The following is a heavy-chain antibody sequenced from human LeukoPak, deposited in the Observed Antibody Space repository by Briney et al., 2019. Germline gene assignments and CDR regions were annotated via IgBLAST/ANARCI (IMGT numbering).Heavy chain of an antibody. Sequence: GSLRLSCAASGFTFSTYAMSWVRQIPGKGLEWIGEIYHSGSTNYNPSLKSRVTISVDKSRNQFSLKLSSVTAADTAVYYCATYIAVTGWGAFDIWGQGTMVTVSS. V-gene: IGHV4-4*02. D-gene: IGHD6-19*01. CDR1: GFTFSTYAM. J-gene: IGHJ3*02. CDR2: IYHSGST. CDR3: ATYIAVTGWGAFDI.